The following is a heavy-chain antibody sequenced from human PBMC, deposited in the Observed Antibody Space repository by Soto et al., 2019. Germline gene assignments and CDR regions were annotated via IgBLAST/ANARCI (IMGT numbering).Heavy chain of an antibody. Sequence: QVQLQESGPGLVKPSQTLSVTCTVSGGSLSSDNFFWSWVRQHPETGLEWVGYIYHTGAAYYNPSLKSRLTISLDTSKNRFSLSLISVTAADTAVYYCAREVISPATSAAFDIRGQGTMVTVSS. CDR3: AREVISPATSAAFDI. D-gene: IGHD1-26*01. J-gene: IGHJ3*02. V-gene: IGHV4-31*03. CDR1: GGSLSSDNFF. CDR2: IYHTGAA.